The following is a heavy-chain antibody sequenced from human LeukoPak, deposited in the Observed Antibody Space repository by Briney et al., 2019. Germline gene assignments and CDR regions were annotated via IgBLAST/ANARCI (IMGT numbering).Heavy chain of an antibody. CDR2: ISAYNGNT. Sequence: ASVKVSCKASGYTFTSYDINWVRQATGQGLEWMGWISAYNGNTNYAQKLQGRVTMTTDTSTSTAYMELRSLKSDDTAVYYCARFASITIFGVVIMGEDYWGQGTLVTVSS. CDR1: GYTFTSYD. CDR3: ARFASITIFGVVIMGEDY. J-gene: IGHJ4*02. D-gene: IGHD3-3*01. V-gene: IGHV1-18*01.